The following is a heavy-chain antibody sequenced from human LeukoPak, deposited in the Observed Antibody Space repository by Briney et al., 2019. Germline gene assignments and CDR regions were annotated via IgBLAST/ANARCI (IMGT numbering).Heavy chain of an antibody. CDR3: ARSSGWYGNYYYGMDV. J-gene: IGHJ6*02. V-gene: IGHV5-51*01. Sequence: GESLKISCKDSGDGFTNFWIGWVRQVPGKGLEWMGIIYPGDSDTRYSPSFQGQVTISADKSISTAYLQWSSLKASDTAMYYCARSSGWYGNYYYGMDVWGQGTTVTVSS. CDR2: IYPGDSDT. CDR1: GDGFTNFW. D-gene: IGHD6-19*01.